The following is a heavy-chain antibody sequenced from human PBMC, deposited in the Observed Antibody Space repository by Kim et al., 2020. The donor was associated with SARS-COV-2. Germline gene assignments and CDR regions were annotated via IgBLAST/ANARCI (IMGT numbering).Heavy chain of an antibody. CDR2: ISYDGSNK. CDR3: AKSFSGSYFGYDY. J-gene: IGHJ4*02. CDR1: GFTFNTYG. V-gene: IGHV3-30*18. Sequence: GGSLRLSRAASGFTFNTYGMHWVRQAPGKGLEWVAVISYDGSNKYYAESVKGRFTISRDNSKNTLYLQMNSLRIEDTAVYYCAKSFSGSYFGYDYWGQGTLVTVSS. D-gene: IGHD1-26*01.